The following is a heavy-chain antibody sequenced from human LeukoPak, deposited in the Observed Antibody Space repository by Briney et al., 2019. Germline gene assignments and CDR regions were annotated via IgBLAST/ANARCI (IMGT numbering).Heavy chain of an antibody. CDR3: ARDVGSTLDYFDY. Sequence: LSLTCAVYGGSFSGYYWSWIRQAPGKGLEWVSYISSSGSTIYYADSVKGRFTISRDNAKNSLYLQMNSLRAEDTAVYYCARDVGSTLDYFDYWGQGTLVTVSS. D-gene: IGHD1-26*01. V-gene: IGHV3-11*01. CDR1: GGSFSGYY. CDR2: ISSSGSTI. J-gene: IGHJ4*02.